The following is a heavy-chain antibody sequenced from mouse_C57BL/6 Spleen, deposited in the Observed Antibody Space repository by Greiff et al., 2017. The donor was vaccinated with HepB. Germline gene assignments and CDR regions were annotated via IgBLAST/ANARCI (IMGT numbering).Heavy chain of an antibody. CDR1: GYTFTSYW. CDR2: IDPSDSYT. V-gene: IGHV1-69*01. D-gene: IGHD2-2*01. CDR3: ARGYDGAY. Sequence: QVQLQQPGAELVMPGASVKLSCKASGYTFTSYWMHWVKQMPGQGLEWIGEIDPSDSYTNYNQKFKGKSTLTVDKSSSTAYMQLSSLTSEDSAVYYCARGYDGAYWGQGTLVTVSA. J-gene: IGHJ3*01.